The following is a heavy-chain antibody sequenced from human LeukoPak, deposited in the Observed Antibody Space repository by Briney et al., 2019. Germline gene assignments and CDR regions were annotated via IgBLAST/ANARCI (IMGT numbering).Heavy chain of an antibody. CDR1: GVSISNYC. CDR3: AGGYSSSWNDFDY. CDR2: IFNSGAT. Sequence: PSETLSLTCTVSGVSISNYCRSWIRQPPEKGLEWVGYIFNSGATNYNPSLKSRLTISVDTSNKQFSLMQSSVPAADTAVYYCAGGYSSSWNDFDYWGQGTLVTVSS. J-gene: IGHJ4*02. D-gene: IGHD6-13*01. V-gene: IGHV4-59*01.